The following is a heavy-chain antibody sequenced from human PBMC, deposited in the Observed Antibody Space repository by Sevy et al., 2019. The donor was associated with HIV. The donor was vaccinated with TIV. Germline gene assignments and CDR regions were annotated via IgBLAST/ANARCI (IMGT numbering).Heavy chain of an antibody. Sequence: ASVKVSCKASGYTFTGYYMHWVRQAPGQGLEWMGWINPNSGGTNYAQKFQGGVTMTRDTSISTAYMELSRLRSDDTAVYYCARDTDSSAEWLVLKYYYGMDVWGQGTTVTVSS. V-gene: IGHV1-2*02. J-gene: IGHJ6*02. D-gene: IGHD6-19*01. CDR2: INPNSGGT. CDR1: GYTFTGYY. CDR3: ARDTDSSAEWLVLKYYYGMDV.